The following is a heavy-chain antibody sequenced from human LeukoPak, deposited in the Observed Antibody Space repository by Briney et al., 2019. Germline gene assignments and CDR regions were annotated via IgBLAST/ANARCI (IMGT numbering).Heavy chain of an antibody. CDR1: GYTFSSYG. CDR2: ISGYTGNT. Sequence: ASVKVSGKASGYTFSSYGISWVRQAPGQGLEWMGWISGYTGNTNYAQNLQGRVTMTTDTSTSTAYMELRSLRSDDTALYYCARSSWFGGRSEWRWFDPWGQGTLVTVSS. J-gene: IGHJ5*02. CDR3: ARSSWFGGRSEWRWFDP. D-gene: IGHD3-10*01. V-gene: IGHV1-18*01.